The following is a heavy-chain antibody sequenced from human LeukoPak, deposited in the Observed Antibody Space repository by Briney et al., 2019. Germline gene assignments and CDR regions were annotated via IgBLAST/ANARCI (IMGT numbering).Heavy chain of an antibody. Sequence: SQTLSLTCTVSGGSISSGGYYWSWIRQHPGKGLEWIGYIYYSGGTYYNPSLKSRVTISVDTSKNQFSLKLSSVTAADTAVYYCARVPDYSNKNWFDPWGQGTLVTVSS. V-gene: IGHV4-31*03. CDR1: GGSISSGGYY. J-gene: IGHJ5*02. CDR3: ARVPDYSNKNWFDP. D-gene: IGHD4-11*01. CDR2: IYYSGGT.